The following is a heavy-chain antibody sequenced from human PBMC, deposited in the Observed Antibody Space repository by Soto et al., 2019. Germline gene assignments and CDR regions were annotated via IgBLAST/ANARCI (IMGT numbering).Heavy chain of an antibody. CDR3: AREPRAGCDYVNWFDP. CDR2: ISYDGSNK. CDR1: GFTFSSYA. J-gene: IGHJ5*02. V-gene: IGHV3-30-3*01. Sequence: QVQLVESGGGVVQPGRSLRLSCAASGFTFSSYAMHWVRQAPGKGLEWVAVISYDGSNKYYADSVKGRFTISRDNSKNTVYLQRDSLRAEDTAVYYWAREPRAGCDYVNWFDPWGQGTLVTVSS. D-gene: IGHD4-17*01.